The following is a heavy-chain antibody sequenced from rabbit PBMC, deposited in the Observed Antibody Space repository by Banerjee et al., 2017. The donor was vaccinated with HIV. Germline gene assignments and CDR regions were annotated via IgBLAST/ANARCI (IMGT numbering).Heavy chain of an antibody. CDR2: IYAGSSGST. V-gene: IGHV1S45*01. J-gene: IGHJ4*01. CDR1: GIDFSRCG. Sequence: QEQLVEYGGDLVQPEGSLTLSCKASGIDFSRCGISWVRQAPGKGLEWIACIYAGSSGSTYYASWAKGRFTISKTSSTTVTLQMTSLTAADTATYFCTRSPYWGTSDNLWGPGTLVTVS. CDR3: TRSPYWGTSDNL. D-gene: IGHD1-1*01.